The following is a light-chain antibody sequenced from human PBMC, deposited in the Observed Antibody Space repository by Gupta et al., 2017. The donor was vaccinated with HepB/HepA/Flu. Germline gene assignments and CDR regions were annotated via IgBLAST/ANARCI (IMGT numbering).Light chain of an antibody. CDR1: QRVSSSY. V-gene: IGKV3-20*01. CDR3: QQYGSSPGT. CDR2: GAS. Sequence: EIVLTQSPGTLSLSPGERATLSCRASQRVSSSYLAWYQQKPGQAPRLLIYGASSRATDIPDRFRGSGSGTDFTLTISRLEPEDVAVYYCQQYGSSPGTFGQGTPLDIK. J-gene: IGKJ5*01.